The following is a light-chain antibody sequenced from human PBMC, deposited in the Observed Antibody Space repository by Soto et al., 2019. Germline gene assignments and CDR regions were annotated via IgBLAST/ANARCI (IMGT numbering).Light chain of an antibody. J-gene: IGKJ3*01. V-gene: IGKV3-20*01. CDR2: GTS. CDR1: QSVNRSY. CDR3: QQYGSSPLFT. Sequence: EIELTQSPGTLSLSPGERATLSCRASQSVNRSYLAWYQQKPGQAPRLLIYGTSSRATGIPDRFSGSGSGTDFTLTISGLEPEDFAVYYCQQYGSSPLFTFGPGTKVDIK.